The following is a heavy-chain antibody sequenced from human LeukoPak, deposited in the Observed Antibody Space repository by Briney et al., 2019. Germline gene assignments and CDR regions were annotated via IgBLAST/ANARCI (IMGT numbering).Heavy chain of an antibody. J-gene: IGHJ4*02. V-gene: IGHV3-74*01. D-gene: IGHD1-26*01. CDR3: ARDREPYY. CDR2: INSDGSDT. Sequence: GGSLRLSCSAAGFIFTTYWMHWVSEAPGKGLVWVARINSDGSDTYYADSVKGRFTISRDNAKNSLYLQMNSLRAEDTAVYYCARDREPYYWGQGTLVTVSS. CDR1: GFIFTTYW.